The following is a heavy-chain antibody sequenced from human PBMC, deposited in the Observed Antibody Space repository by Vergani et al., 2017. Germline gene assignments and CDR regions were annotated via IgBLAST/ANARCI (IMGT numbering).Heavy chain of an antibody. D-gene: IGHD6-19*01. CDR2: IIPIFGTA. CDR3: ARDPQIDVAGIVLYYYGMDV. CDR1: GGTFSSYA. J-gene: IGHJ6*02. Sequence: QVQLVQSGAEVKKPGSSVKVSCKASGGTFSSYAISWVRQAPGQGLEWMGRIIPIFGTANYAQKFKGRVTITADESTSTAYMELSSLRSEDTAVYYCARDPQIDVAGIVLYYYGMDVWGQGTTVTVSS. V-gene: IGHV1-69*18.